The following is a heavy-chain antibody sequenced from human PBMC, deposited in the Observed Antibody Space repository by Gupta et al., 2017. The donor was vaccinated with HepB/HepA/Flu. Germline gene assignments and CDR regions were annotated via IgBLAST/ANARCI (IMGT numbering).Heavy chain of an antibody. Sequence: QVQLVESGGGVVQPGRSLRLSCAASGFTFSSYAMHWVRQAPGKGLEWVAVISYDGSNKYYADSVKGRFTISRDNSKNTLYLQMNSLRAEDTAVYYCAGRSHDSSALDYWGQGTLVTVSS. J-gene: IGHJ4*02. CDR1: GFTFSSYA. V-gene: IGHV3-30-3*01. CDR3: AGRSHDSSALDY. D-gene: IGHD3-22*01. CDR2: ISYDGSNK.